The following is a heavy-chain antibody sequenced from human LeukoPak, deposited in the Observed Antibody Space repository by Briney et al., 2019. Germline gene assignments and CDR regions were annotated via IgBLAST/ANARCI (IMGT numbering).Heavy chain of an antibody. CDR3: ARRQSGGGAFDT. CDR2: ISYPGST. CDR1: GDSITSGSYS. Sequence: SETLSLPCTVSGDSITSGSYSWGWIRQSPGKGLEWIGNISYPGSTYYNPSLKNRVTIFIDTSTNQFFLNLRSVTAADTAVYYCARRQSGGGAFDTGGRGTMVTVS. J-gene: IGHJ3*02. D-gene: IGHD1-26*01. V-gene: IGHV4-39*01.